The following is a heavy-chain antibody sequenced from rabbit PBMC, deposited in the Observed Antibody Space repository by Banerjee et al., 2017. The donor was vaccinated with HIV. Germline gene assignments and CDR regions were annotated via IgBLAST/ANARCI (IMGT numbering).Heavy chain of an antibody. CDR2: IYTGDGNT. V-gene: IGHV1S45*01. D-gene: IGHD7-1*01. Sequence: QEQLEESGGDLVKPEGSLTLTCTASAFSFSNKYVMCWVRQAPGKGLEWIACIYTGDGNTHYASWAKGRFTISKTSSTVDLKMTSLTVADTATYFCARGGGGYAGYGHGDDAFDPWGPGTLVTVS. J-gene: IGHJ2*01. CDR3: ARGGGGYAGYGHGDDAFDP. CDR1: AFSFSNKYV.